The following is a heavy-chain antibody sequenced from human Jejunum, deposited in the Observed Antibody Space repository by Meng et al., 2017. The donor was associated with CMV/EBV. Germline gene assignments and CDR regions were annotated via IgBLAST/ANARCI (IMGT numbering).Heavy chain of an antibody. CDR2: INTSAGNP. CDR3: ARDKIAVAGITGDY. CDR1: GYPFTISA. V-gene: IGHV7-4-1*02. J-gene: IGHJ4*02. D-gene: IGHD6-19*01. Sequence: QVKLVQSGSELKKPGASVKVSCKASGYPFTISAMNWGRPAPGQGLERMGWINTSAGNPTYAQGFTGRFVFSLDTSVSTAYLQISSLKAEDTAVYYCARDKIAVAGITGDYWGQGTLVTVSS.